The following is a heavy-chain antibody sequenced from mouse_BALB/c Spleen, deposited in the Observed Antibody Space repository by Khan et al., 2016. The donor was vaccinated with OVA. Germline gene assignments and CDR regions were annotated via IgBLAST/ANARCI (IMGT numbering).Heavy chain of an antibody. V-gene: IGHV2-3*01. CDR1: GFSLTSYG. CDR2: IWGDGST. CDR3: AKWGNSYYATDY. Sequence: VQLQESGPGLVAPSQSLSITCTVSGFSLTSYGVNWVRQPPGKGLEWLGVIWGDGSTNYHSALRSRLSISKDNSKNQVFLKLNSLQTDDTATYXCAKWGNSYYATDYWGQGTSVTVSS. D-gene: IGHD2-1*01. J-gene: IGHJ4*01.